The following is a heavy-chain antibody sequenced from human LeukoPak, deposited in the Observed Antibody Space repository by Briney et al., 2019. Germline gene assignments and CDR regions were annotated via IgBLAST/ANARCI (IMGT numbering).Heavy chain of an antibody. J-gene: IGHJ5*02. CDR1: GFTFSIYS. D-gene: IGHD2-8*02. V-gene: IGHV3-21*05. CDR3: ARAGGRWFDP. CDR2: ISKNSDDI. Sequence: GGSLRLSCVASGFTFSIYSMNWVRQAPGKGLEWVSYISKNSDDIYNADSVKGRFTISRDNAKNSLYLQMNSLRAEDTAVYYCARAGGRWFDPWGQGTLVTVSS.